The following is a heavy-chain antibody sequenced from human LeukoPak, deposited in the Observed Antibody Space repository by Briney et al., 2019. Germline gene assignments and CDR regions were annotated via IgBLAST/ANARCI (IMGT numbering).Heavy chain of an antibody. V-gene: IGHV1-2*02. CDR3: ARYDEGTIGTLISN. Sequence: ASVKVSCKASGYTFTGYYMHWVRQAPVQGLEWMGWINPNSGGTNYAQKFQGRVTMTRDTSISTAYMELSRLRSDDTAVYYCARYDEGTIGTLISNWGQGTLVTVSS. J-gene: IGHJ4*02. CDR1: GYTFTGYY. D-gene: IGHD1-14*01. CDR2: INPNSGGT.